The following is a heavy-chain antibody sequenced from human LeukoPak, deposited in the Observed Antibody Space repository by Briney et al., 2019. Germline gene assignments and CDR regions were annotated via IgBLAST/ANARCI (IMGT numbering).Heavy chain of an antibody. J-gene: IGHJ6*02. CDR2: ISSSSSFI. CDR3: ASYYYDSSGSYWYYGMDV. V-gene: IGHV3-21*01. D-gene: IGHD3-22*01. CDR1: GFTLRTYS. Sequence: PGGSLRLSCAASGFTLRTYSMNWVRQAPGKELEWVSCISSSSSFIYYADSVKGRFTISRDNAKNSVYLQMNSLRAEDTAVYYCASYYYDSSGSYWYYGMDVWGQGTTVTVSS.